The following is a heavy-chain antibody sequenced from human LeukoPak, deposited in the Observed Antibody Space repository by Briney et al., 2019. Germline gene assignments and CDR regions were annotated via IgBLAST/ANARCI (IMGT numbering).Heavy chain of an antibody. V-gene: IGHV4-61*02. CDR1: RGSISDAIYS. J-gene: IGHJ4*02. D-gene: IGHD6-13*01. CDR3: AREYTSTWYLPHFDH. Sequence: SETLSLTCTVSRGSISDAIYSWNWIRQPAGKGLEWIGRIHSSGATDYNPSLESRVTISVATSENQFSLKLRSVTAADTAVYFCAREYTSTWYLPHFDHWGRGTLVTVSS. CDR2: IHSSGAT.